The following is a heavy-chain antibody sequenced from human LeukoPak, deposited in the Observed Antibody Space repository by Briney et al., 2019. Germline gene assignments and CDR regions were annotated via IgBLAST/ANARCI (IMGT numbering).Heavy chain of an antibody. CDR1: GFTFSCYS. J-gene: IGHJ4*02. CDR2: ISSSSSTI. CDR3: ARVVHYYDSSGYYYFDY. D-gene: IGHD3-22*01. Sequence: GGSLRLSCAASGFTFSCYSMIWVRQAPGKGLEWVSYISSSSSTIYYADSVKGRFTISRDNAKNSLYLQMNSLRAEDTAVYYCARVVHYYDSSGYYYFDYWGQGTLVTVSS. V-gene: IGHV3-48*01.